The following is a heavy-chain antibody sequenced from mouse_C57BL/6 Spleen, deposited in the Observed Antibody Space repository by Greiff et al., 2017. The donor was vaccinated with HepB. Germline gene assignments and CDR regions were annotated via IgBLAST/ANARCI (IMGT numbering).Heavy chain of an antibody. J-gene: IGHJ3*01. CDR2: ISYDGSN. Sequence: VQLQQSGPGLVKPSQSLSLTCSVTGYSITSGYYWNWIRQFPGNKLEWMGYISYDGSNNYNPSLKNRISITRDTSKNQFFLKLNSVTTEDTATYYCARGDSSGRFAYWGQGTLVTVSA. V-gene: IGHV3-6*01. D-gene: IGHD3-2*02. CDR3: ARGDSSGRFAY. CDR1: GYSITSGYY.